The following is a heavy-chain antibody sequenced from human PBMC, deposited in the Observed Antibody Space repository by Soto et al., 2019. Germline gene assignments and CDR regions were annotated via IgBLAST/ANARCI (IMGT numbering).Heavy chain of an antibody. CDR1: GFSLSTRGVG. CDR2: IYWNDEK. J-gene: IGHJ4*02. CDR3: PPPTINPDMVGALFNS. V-gene: IGHV2-5*01. D-gene: IGHD3-10*01. Sequence: QITLKESGPTLVKPTQTLTLTCTFSGFSLSTRGVGVAWIRQPPGKALECLALIYWNDEKRYSPSLKSRLTSTKATSKTQVFLTMTNMDPVDTATYYCPPPTINPDMVGALFNSGGQGTRVTVS.